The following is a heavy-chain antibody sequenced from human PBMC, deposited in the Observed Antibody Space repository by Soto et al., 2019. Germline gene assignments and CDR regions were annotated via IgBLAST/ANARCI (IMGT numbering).Heavy chain of an antibody. Sequence: QVQLVQSGAEVKKPGSSVKVSCKASGGSFSTYGINWVRLAPGQGLEWMGGIIPKFGTTNYAQKFRGRVTITADASTNTAYMELNYLRSEDTAVYFCAREFDPYSGGNSLSLDYWGQGTLVTVSS. CDR2: IIPKFGTT. J-gene: IGHJ4*02. D-gene: IGHD2-21*02. V-gene: IGHV1-69*13. CDR3: AREFDPYSGGNSLSLDY. CDR1: GGSFSTYG.